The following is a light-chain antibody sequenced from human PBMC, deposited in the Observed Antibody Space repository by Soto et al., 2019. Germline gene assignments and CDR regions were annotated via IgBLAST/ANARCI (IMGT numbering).Light chain of an antibody. CDR1: SSNIGAGYD. V-gene: IGLV1-40*01. CDR2: GNK. J-gene: IGLJ2*01. CDR3: QSYDSSLSGSV. Sequence: QSVLTQPPSVSGAPGQRVIISCTGSSSNIGAGYDVHWYQQLPGTAPKLLIYGNKNRPSWVPDRISGSKSATSASLAITGLQAEDEGDYYCQSYDSSLSGSVFGGGTKLTVL.